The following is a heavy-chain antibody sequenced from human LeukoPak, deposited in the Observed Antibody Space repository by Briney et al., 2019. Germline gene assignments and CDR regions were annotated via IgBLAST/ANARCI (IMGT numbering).Heavy chain of an antibody. CDR2: FDPEDGET. CDR1: GGTFSSYA. CDR3: ATCGPPPGRQLLLGDYYMDV. V-gene: IGHV1-24*01. Sequence: GASVKVSCKASGGTFSSYAISWVRQAPGKGLEWMGGFDPEDGETIYAQKFQGRVTMTEDTSTDTAYMELSSLRSEDTAVYYCATCGPPPGRQLLLGDYYMDVWGKGTTVTVSS. J-gene: IGHJ6*03. D-gene: IGHD2-2*01.